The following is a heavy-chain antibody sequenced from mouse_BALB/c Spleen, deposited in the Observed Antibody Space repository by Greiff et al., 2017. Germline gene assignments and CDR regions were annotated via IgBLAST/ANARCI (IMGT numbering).Heavy chain of an antibody. J-gene: IGHJ3*01. V-gene: IGHV3-8*02. D-gene: IGHD2-2*01. Sequence: EVKLQESGPSLVKPSQTLSLTCSVTGDSITSGYWNWIRKFPGNKLEYMGYISYSGSTYYNPSLKSRISITRDTSKNQYYLQLNSVTTEDTATYYCARYYGYDEGFAYWGQGTLVTVSA. CDR2: ISYSGST. CDR1: GDSITSGY. CDR3: ARYYGYDEGFAY.